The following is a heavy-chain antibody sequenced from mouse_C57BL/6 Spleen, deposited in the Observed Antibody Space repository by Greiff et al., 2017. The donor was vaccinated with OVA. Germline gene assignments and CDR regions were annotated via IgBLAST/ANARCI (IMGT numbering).Heavy chain of an antibody. CDR3: ARELDYYGSSYGERYFDV. CDR2: IYPGDGDT. Sequence: VQLQQSGPELVKPGASVKISCKASGYAFSSSWMNWVKQRPGKGLEWIGRIYPGDGDTNYNGKFKGKATLTADKSSSTAYMQLSSLTSEDSAVYFCARELDYYGSSYGERYFDVWGTGTTVTVSS. CDR1: GYAFSSSW. D-gene: IGHD1-1*01. V-gene: IGHV1-82*01. J-gene: IGHJ1*03.